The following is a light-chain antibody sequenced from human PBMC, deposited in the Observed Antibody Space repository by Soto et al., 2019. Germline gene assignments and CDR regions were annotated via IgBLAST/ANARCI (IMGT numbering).Light chain of an antibody. CDR2: EGS. CDR1: SSDVGSYNL. V-gene: IGLV2-23*01. Sequence: QSALTQPASVSGSPGQSITISCTGTSSDVGSYNLVSWYQQHPGKAPKLMIYEGSKRPSGVSNRFSGSKSGNTASLTISGLQAEDEGDYYCCSYAGSSNWVFGGGTQLTVL. CDR3: CSYAGSSNWV. J-gene: IGLJ3*02.